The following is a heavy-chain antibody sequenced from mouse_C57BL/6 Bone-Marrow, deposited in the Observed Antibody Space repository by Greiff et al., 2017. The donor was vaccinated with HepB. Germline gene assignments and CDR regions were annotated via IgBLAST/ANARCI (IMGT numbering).Heavy chain of an antibody. Sequence: VQLQQSGPELVKPGDSVKISCKASGYSFTGYFMNWVMQSHGKSLEWIGRINPYNGDTFYNQKFKGKATLTVDKSSSTANMELRSLTSEDSAVYDCARDYYGNYRWYFDVWGTGTTVTVSS. CDR3: ARDYYGNYRWYFDV. J-gene: IGHJ1*03. CDR1: GYSFTGYF. D-gene: IGHD2-1*01. CDR2: INPYNGDT. V-gene: IGHV1-20*01.